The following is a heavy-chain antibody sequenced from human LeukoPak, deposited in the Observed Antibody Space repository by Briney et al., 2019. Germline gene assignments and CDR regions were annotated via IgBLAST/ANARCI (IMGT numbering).Heavy chain of an antibody. D-gene: IGHD2-2*02. V-gene: IGHV3-30*02. CDR2: IRTDETSKSSKSDKSKT. J-gene: IGHJ4*02. CDR1: GFTFKSYD. CDR3: AKVAHLYCSSTSCYMDY. Sequence: PGGSLRLSCAASGFTFKSYDMHWVRQAPGKGLEWVAFIRTDETSKSSKSDKSKTYYADSVKGRFTVSRDNSKNTLYLQMNSLRTEDTAVYYCAKVAHLYCSSTSCYMDYWGQGTLVTVSS.